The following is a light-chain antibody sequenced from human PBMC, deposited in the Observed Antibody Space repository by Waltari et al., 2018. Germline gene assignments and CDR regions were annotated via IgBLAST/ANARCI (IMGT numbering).Light chain of an antibody. Sequence: ASQGISSYLAWYQQKPGKAPKLLIYAASTLQSGVTSRFSGSGSGTDFTLTISCLQSEDFATYYCQQYYSYPRGGLTFGGGTKVEIK. CDR2: AAS. V-gene: IGKV1-8*01. J-gene: IGKJ4*01. CDR1: QGISSY. CDR3: QQYYSYPRGGLT.